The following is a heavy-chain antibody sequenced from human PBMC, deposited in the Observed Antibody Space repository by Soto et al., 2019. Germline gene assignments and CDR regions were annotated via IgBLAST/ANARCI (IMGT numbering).Heavy chain of an antibody. CDR1: GGTFSSYA. CDR3: ASLAPVVVAATAYFDY. D-gene: IGHD2-15*01. Sequence: SVKVSCKASGGTFSSYAISWVRQAPGQGLEWMGGIIPIFGTANYAQKFQGRVTITADKSTSTAYMELSSLRSEDTAVYYCASLAPVVVAATAYFDYWGQGTLVTVSS. V-gene: IGHV1-69*06. J-gene: IGHJ4*02. CDR2: IIPIFGTA.